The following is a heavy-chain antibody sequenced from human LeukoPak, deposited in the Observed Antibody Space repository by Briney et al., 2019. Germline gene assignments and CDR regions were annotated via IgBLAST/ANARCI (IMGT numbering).Heavy chain of an antibody. CDR3: AREPPGGAVAGTIWYFDY. J-gene: IGHJ4*02. Sequence: GGSLRLSCAASGFTFSSHAMSWVRQAPGKGLEWVSAISGDGGRRGSTTTYYTDSVKGRFTISRDNAKNSLYLQMNSLRAEDTAVYYCAREPPGGAVAGTIWYFDYWGQGTLVTVSS. V-gene: IGHV3-23*01. CDR1: GFTFSSHA. CDR2: ISGDGGRRGSTTT. D-gene: IGHD6-19*01.